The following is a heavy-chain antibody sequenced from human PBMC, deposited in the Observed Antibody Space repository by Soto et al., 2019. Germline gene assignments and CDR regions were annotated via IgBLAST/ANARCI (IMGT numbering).Heavy chain of an antibody. V-gene: IGHV3-11*05. Sequence: QVQLVESGGGLVKPGGSLRLSCAASGFTFSDYYMSWIRQAPGKGLEWVSYITSTSTYTDYADSVKGRFTISRDNAKNLLYLQMNSLRAEDTAVYYCARSSLLLPFDYWGQATLITVSS. CDR3: ARSSLLLPFDY. CDR1: GFTFSDYY. D-gene: IGHD5-12*01. J-gene: IGHJ4*02. CDR2: ITSTSTYT.